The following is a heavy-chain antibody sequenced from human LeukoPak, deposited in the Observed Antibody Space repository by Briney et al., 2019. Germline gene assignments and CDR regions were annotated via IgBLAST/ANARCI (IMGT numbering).Heavy chain of an antibody. CDR1: GYTFSSYG. D-gene: IGHD2-8*01. V-gene: IGHV1-18*01. CDR3: ARGGYCTNGVCPLRHWYFDL. CDR2: ITVYNGNT. Sequence: ASVKVSCKASGYTFSSYGISWVRQAPGQGLEWMGWITVYNGNTNYLQKFQGRVTMTTDTSTSTAYMELRSLRSDDTAVYYCARGGYCTNGVCPLRHWYFDLWGRGTLVTVSS. J-gene: IGHJ2*01.